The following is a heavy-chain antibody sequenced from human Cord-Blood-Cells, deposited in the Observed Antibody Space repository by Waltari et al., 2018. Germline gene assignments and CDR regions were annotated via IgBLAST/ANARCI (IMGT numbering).Heavy chain of an antibody. V-gene: IGHV4-39*01. CDR1: GGSISSSSYY. Sequence: QLQLQESGPGLVKPSETLSLTCTVSGGSISSSSYYWGWIRQPPGKGLEWIGSIYYSWSTYYNPSLKSRVTISVDTSKNQFSLKLSSVTAADTAVYYCARWDCSSTSCYYFDYWGQGTLVTVSS. CDR3: ARWDCSSTSCYYFDY. J-gene: IGHJ4*02. CDR2: IYYSWST. D-gene: IGHD2-2*01.